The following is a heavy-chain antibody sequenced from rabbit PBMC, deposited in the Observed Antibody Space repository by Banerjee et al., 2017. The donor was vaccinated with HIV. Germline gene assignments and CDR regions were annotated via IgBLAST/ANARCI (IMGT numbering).Heavy chain of an antibody. CDR1: GFSFSSSYY. CDR3: ARGSAGYAGYGYNL. CDR2: IYAGSSGST. Sequence: QSLEESGGDLVKPGASLTLTCTASGFSFSSSYYMCWVRQAPGKGLEWIACIYAGSSGSTYYASWAKGRFTISKTSSTTVTLQMTSLTAADTATYFCARGSAGYAGYGYNLWGPGTLVTVS. V-gene: IGHV1S40*01. J-gene: IGHJ4*01. D-gene: IGHD7-1*01.